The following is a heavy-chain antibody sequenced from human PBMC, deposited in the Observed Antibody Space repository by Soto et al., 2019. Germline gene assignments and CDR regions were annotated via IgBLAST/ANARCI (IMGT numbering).Heavy chain of an antibody. CDR3: AGFSTGTYLFDF. V-gene: IGHV4-59*01. CDR2: IYGTGTT. CDR1: DGSISSYY. D-gene: IGHD1-26*01. Sequence: SETLSLTCTVSDGSISSYYWSWIRQPPGKGLEWIGYIYGTGTTNYNPSLGGRVTISMDTSKDHFSLTLNSVTAADTAVYYCAGFSTGTYLFDFWGQGALVTVSS. J-gene: IGHJ4*02.